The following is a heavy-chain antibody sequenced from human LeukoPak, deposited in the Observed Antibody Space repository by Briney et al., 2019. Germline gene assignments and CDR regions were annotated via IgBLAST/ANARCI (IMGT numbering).Heavy chain of an antibody. Sequence: PSETLSLTCAVYGGSFSGYYWSWIRQPPGEGLEWIGEINHSGSTNYNPSLKSRVTISVDTSKNQFSLKLSSVTAADTAVYYCARQYFRSGYTYDKVLAGPYYYGMDVWGQGTTVTVSS. D-gene: IGHD3-3*01. CDR3: ARQYFRSGYTYDKVLAGPYYYGMDV. CDR1: GGSFSGYY. V-gene: IGHV4-34*01. CDR2: INHSGST. J-gene: IGHJ6*02.